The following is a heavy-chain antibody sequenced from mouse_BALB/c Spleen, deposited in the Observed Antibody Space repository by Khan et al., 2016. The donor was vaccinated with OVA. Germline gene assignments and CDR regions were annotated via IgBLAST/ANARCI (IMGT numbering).Heavy chain of an antibody. D-gene: IGHD2-2*01. Sequence: LQESGPELMKPGASVKISCKASGYSFTSYYIHWVMQRHGESLEWIGYIDPFSGGSTYNQKFKVKATLTVDKSSSTAYIHLSNLKSEDSAVYYCTRHGYVAWFTYWGQGTLVTVSA. CDR1: GYSFTSYY. CDR3: TRHGYVAWFTY. CDR2: IDPFSGGS. J-gene: IGHJ3*01. V-gene: IGHV1S135*01.